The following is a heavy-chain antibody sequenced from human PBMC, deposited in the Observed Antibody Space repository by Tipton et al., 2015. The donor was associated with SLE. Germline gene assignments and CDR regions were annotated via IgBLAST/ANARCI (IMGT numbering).Heavy chain of an antibody. CDR3: ARRRGYSFGYPFDY. CDR1: GGSFSGYY. V-gene: IGHV4-34*01. D-gene: IGHD5-18*01. J-gene: IGHJ4*02. CDR2: INHSGST. Sequence: GLVKPSETLSLTCAVYGGSFSGYYWSWIRQPPGKGLEWIGEINHSGSTNYNPSLKTRVTISVDTSKNQFSLKLTSVTAADTAVYYCARRRGYSFGYPFDYWGQGTLATVSS.